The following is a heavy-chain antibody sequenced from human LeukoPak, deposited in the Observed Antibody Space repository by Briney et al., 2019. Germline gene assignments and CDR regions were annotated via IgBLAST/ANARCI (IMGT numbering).Heavy chain of an antibody. V-gene: IGHV3-33*01. D-gene: IGHD5-18*01. CDR1: GFTFSSYG. CDR3: ARAGYSYGLDH. J-gene: IGHJ4*02. CDR2: IWYDGSNK. Sequence: PGRSLRLSCAASGFTFSSYGMHWVRQAPGKGLEWVAVIWYDGSNKYYADSVKGRFTISRDNSKNTLYLQMNSLRAEDTAVYYCARAGYSYGLDHWGQGTLVTVSS.